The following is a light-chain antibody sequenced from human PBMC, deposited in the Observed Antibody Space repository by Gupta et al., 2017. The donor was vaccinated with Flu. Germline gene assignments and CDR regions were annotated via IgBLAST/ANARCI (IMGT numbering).Light chain of an antibody. CDR2: AAS. CDR3: QYDESSYT. Sequence: EIVLTQSPGTLSLSPGERVTLSCRASQSLSSSFFACFQQRPGQAPRLLIYAASRRANGIPDRFSGSGSGTEFTLTSSRRETEDFAVYYWQYDESSYTFGQGTKVE. J-gene: IGKJ2*01. V-gene: IGKV3-20*01. CDR1: QSLSSSF.